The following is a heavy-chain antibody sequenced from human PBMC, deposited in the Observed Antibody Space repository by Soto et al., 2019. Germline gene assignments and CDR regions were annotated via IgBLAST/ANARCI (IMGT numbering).Heavy chain of an antibody. CDR3: ATGSFTSTGGRIGYHYNAMDV. D-gene: IGHD1-1*01. CDR2: IIPIFGPA. CDR1: GGTFSSHS. V-gene: IGHV1-69*13. Sequence: SVKVSCKSSGGTFSSHSISWVRQAPGQGLEWMGGIIPIFGPANFAKKFQGRVTITADESTTTAYMELSTLTSEDTAVYYCATGSFTSTGGRIGYHYNAMDVWGQGTTVTVSS. J-gene: IGHJ6*02.